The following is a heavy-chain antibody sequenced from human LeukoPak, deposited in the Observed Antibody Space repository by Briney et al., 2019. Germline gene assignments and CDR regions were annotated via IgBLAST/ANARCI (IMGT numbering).Heavy chain of an antibody. V-gene: IGHV1-69*13. CDR3: ARSSPGYSSSWQIDY. J-gene: IGHJ4*02. CDR1: GGTFSSYA. D-gene: IGHD6-13*01. CDR2: IIPIFGTA. Sequence: SVKVSCKASGGTFSSYAISWVRQAPGQGLEWMGGIIPIFGTANYAQKFQGRVTITADESTSTAYMELSSLRSEDTAVYYCARSSPGYSSSWQIDYWGQGTLVTVSS.